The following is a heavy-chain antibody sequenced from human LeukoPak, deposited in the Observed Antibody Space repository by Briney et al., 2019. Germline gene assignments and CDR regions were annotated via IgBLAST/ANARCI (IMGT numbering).Heavy chain of an antibody. CDR3: AKHPGDFTGIVNYYYMDL. V-gene: IGHV3-30*04. Sequence: GRSLRLSCAASGFTFSSYAMHWVRQAPGKGLEWVAVISYDGSNKYYADSVKGRFTISRDNSKNTLYLQMTSLKTEDTAVYYCAKHPGDFTGIVNYYYMDLWGKGTTVTVSS. D-gene: IGHD1-26*01. CDR2: ISYDGSNK. CDR1: GFTFSSYA. J-gene: IGHJ6*03.